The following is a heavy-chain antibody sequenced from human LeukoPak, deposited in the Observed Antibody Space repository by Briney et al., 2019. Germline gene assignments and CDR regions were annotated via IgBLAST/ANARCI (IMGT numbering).Heavy chain of an antibody. CDR1: GGTFSSYA. Sequence: ASVKVSCKASGGTFSSYAISWVRQAPGQGLEWMGGIIPIFGTANYAQKFQGRVTITADKSTSTAYMELSSLRSEDTAVYYCARDLSSYYDSSGYYPSGYYYMDVWGKGTTVTVSS. V-gene: IGHV1-69*06. CDR3: ARDLSSYYDSSGYYPSGYYYMDV. J-gene: IGHJ6*03. D-gene: IGHD3-22*01. CDR2: IIPIFGTA.